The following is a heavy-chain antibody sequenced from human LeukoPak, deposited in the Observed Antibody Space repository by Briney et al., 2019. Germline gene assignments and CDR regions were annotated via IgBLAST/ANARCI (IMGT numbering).Heavy chain of an antibody. CDR3: ARWFGEVPGDY. J-gene: IGHJ4*02. D-gene: IGHD3-10*01. V-gene: IGHV1-2*02. CDR2: VNPNTGDT. CDR1: GYSFTSYW. Sequence: GESLKISCKGSGYSFTSYWIGWVRQMPGKGLEWMGRVNPNTGDTTYAQKFQGRVTMTRDTSIRTAYMELSRLRFDDTAVYYCARWFGEVPGDYWGQGTLVTVSS.